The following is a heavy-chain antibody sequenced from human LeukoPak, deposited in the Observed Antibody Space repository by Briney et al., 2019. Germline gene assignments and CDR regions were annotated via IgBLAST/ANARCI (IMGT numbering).Heavy chain of an antibody. CDR2: ISGSGGST. Sequence: GGSLRLSCAASGFTFSSYAMSWVRQAPGKGLEWVSAISGSGGSTYYADSVKGRFTISRDNAENSLYLQMNSLRAEDTAVYYCARGGSRSPYYFDSWGQGTLVTVSS. D-gene: IGHD6-6*01. V-gene: IGHV3-23*01. CDR1: GFTFSSYA. CDR3: ARGGSRSPYYFDS. J-gene: IGHJ4*02.